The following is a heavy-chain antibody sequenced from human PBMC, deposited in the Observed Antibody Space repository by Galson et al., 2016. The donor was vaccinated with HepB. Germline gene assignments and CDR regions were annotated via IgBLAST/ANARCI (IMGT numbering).Heavy chain of an antibody. CDR2: ISPYDGDR. D-gene: IGHD6-6*01. J-gene: IGHJ6*02. Sequence: SVKVSCKASGYTFRSYGISWVRQAPGQGLEWMGWISPYDGDRNYAQNLQGRVSMTADTSTTTAYMELRSLRSDDTAVYYCAREPPPRRHCYGMDVWGQGTTVTVSS. CDR3: AREPPPRRHCYGMDV. V-gene: IGHV1-18*01. CDR1: GYTFRSYG.